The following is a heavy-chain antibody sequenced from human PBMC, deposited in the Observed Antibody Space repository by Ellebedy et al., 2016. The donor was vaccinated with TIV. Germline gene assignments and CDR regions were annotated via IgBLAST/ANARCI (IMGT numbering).Heavy chain of an antibody. CDR3: ARDAPVLRYFDWQMKDDY. Sequence: ASVKVSCKASGVIFRNFAISWVRQAPGQGLEWMGGITAVFGTSKHAQKFQGRVTISADETTSTAYMELSSLTSEDTAMYYCARDAPVLRYFDWQMKDDYWGQGTLVTVSS. V-gene: IGHV1-69*13. J-gene: IGHJ4*02. CDR1: GVIFRNFA. D-gene: IGHD3-9*01. CDR2: ITAVFGTS.